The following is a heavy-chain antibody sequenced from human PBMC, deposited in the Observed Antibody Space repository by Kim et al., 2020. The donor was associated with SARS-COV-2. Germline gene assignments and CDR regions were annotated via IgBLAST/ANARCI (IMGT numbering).Heavy chain of an antibody. CDR2: T. CDR3: ARDRGSYFFDY. D-gene: IGHD1-26*01. J-gene: IGHJ4*02. V-gene: IGHV4-59*01. Sequence: TNHTPSLKSRVTISVDTSKNQFSLKLSSVTAADTAVYYCARDRGSYFFDYWGQGTLVTVSS.